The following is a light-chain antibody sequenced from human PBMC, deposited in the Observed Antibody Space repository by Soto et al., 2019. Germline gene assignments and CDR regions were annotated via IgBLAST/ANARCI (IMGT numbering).Light chain of an antibody. J-gene: IGLJ1*01. CDR2: EVS. Sequence: QSALTQPASVSGSPGQAITISCTGTSSDVGSYYYVSWYQHHPGKAPKLMIYEVSNRPSGVSNRFSGSKSGNTASLTFSGLQAEDEADYYCSSFSSSSTLVCGSGTKVTVL. CDR1: SSDVGSYYY. V-gene: IGLV2-14*01. CDR3: SSFSSSSTLV.